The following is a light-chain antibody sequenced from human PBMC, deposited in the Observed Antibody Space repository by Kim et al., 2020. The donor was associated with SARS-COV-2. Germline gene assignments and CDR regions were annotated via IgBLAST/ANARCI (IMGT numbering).Light chain of an antibody. J-gene: IGLJ3*02. Sequence: GRRFTISCSGSSSNIESNYVYWYQQLPGTAPKLLIYRNNQRPSGVPDRFSGSKSGTSASLAISGLRSEDEADYYCAAWDDSLSGWVFGGGTQLTVL. V-gene: IGLV1-47*01. CDR1: SSNIESNY. CDR3: AAWDDSLSGWV. CDR2: RNN.